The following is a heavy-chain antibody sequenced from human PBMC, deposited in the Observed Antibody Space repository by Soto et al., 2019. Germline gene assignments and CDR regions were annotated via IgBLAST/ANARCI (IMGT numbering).Heavy chain of an antibody. CDR1: GDSISSTRW. CDR3: ARDHIVGATNFDY. CDR2: IKQDGSEK. V-gene: IGHV3-7*01. Sequence: PSETLSLTCTVSGDSISSTRWWSWVRQAPGKGLEWVANIKQDGSEKYYVDSVKGRFTISRDNAKNSLYLQMNSLRAEDTAVYYCARDHIVGATNFDYWGQGTLVTVSS. D-gene: IGHD1-26*01. J-gene: IGHJ4*02.